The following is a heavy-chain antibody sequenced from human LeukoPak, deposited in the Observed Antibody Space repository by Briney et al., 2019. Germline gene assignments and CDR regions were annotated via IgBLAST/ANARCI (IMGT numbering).Heavy chain of an antibody. CDR3: ARVSYYGSGSYYVDQYYFDY. Sequence: ASETLSLTCTVSDGSISSYYWSWIRQPPGKGLEWIGYIYYSGRTNYNPSLKSRVTISVDTSKKQFSLKLSSVTAADTAVYYCARVSYYGSGSYYVDQYYFDYWGQGTLVTVSS. J-gene: IGHJ4*02. V-gene: IGHV4-59*01. CDR1: DGSISSYY. D-gene: IGHD3-10*01. CDR2: IYYSGRT.